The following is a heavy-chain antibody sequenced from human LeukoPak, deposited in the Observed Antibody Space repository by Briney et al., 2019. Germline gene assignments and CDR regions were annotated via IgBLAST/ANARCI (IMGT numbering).Heavy chain of an antibody. V-gene: IGHV1-2*02. CDR1: GYTFTGYY. CDR3: ARSAAGTGGGYYYYYYMDV. J-gene: IGHJ6*03. D-gene: IGHD6-13*01. Sequence: GGSVKVSCKASGYTFTGYYMHWVRQAPGQGLEWMGWINPNSGGTNYAQKFQGRVTMTRDTSISTAYMELSSLRSEDTAVYYCARSAAGTGGGYYYYYYMDVWGKGTTVTISS. CDR2: INPNSGGT.